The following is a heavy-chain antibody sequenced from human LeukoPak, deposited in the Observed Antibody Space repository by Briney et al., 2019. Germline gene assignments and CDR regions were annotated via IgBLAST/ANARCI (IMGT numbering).Heavy chain of an antibody. D-gene: IGHD3-22*01. V-gene: IGHV4-34*01. CDR1: GGSFSGYY. J-gene: IGHJ5*02. Sequence: PSETLSLTCAVYGGSFSGYYWSWIRQPPGKGLEWIGEINHSGSTNYNPSLKSRVTISVDTSKNQFSLKLSSVTAADTAVYYCARFHYYDSSGYFGANWFDPWGQGTLVTVSS. CDR3: ARFHYYDSSGYFGANWFDP. CDR2: INHSGST.